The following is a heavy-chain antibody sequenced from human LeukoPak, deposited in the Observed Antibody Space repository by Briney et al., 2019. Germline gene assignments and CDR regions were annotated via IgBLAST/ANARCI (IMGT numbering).Heavy chain of an antibody. Sequence: GALVKVSCKASGYTFTGYYMHWVRQAPGQGLEWMGWINPNSGGTNYAQKFQGRVTMTRDTSISTAYMELSRLRSDDTAVYYCARGDIVVVPAAKGAYNWFDPWGQGTLVTVSS. CDR3: ARGDIVVVPAAKGAYNWFDP. CDR1: GYTFTGYY. V-gene: IGHV1-2*02. D-gene: IGHD2-2*01. CDR2: INPNSGGT. J-gene: IGHJ5*02.